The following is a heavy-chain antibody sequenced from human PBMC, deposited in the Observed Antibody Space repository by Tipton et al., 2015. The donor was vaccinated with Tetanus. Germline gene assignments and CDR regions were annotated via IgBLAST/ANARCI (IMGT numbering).Heavy chain of an antibody. Sequence: TLSLTCTVSGGSISSYYWSWIRQPPGKGLEWIGYIYYIGSTNYNPSLKSRVTISVDTSKNQFSLKLSSVNAADTAVYYCVAGRGRQLVLDSWGQGALVTV. J-gene: IGHJ4*02. V-gene: IGHV4-59*01. CDR3: VAGRGRQLVLDS. CDR1: GGSISSYY. D-gene: IGHD3-10*01. CDR2: IYYIGST.